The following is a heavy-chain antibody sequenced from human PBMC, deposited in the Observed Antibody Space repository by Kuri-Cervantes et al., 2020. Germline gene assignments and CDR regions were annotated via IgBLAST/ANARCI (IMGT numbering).Heavy chain of an antibody. CDR2: INPNSGNT. J-gene: IGHJ6*02. Sequence: ASVKVSCKASGYTLTGYYTHWVRQAPGQGLEWMGWINPNSGNTGYAQKFQGRVTMTRNTSISTAYMELSSLRSEDTAVYYCARDTWIQLWSPYYCYGMDVWGQGTTVTVSS. D-gene: IGHD5-18*01. CDR3: ARDTWIQLWSPYYCYGMDV. V-gene: IGHV1-8*02. CDR1: GYTLTGYY.